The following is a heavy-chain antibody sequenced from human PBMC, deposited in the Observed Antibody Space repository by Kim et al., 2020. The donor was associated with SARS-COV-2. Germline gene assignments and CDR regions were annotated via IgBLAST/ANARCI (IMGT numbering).Heavy chain of an antibody. CDR2: IYYSGST. V-gene: IGHV4-31*03. CDR3: ARVPHIVVVPAARGRVDWFDP. CDR1: GGSISSGGYY. D-gene: IGHD2-2*01. J-gene: IGHJ5*02. Sequence: SETLSLTCTVSGGSISSGGYYWSWIRQHPGKGLEWIGYIYYSGSTYYNPSLKSRVTISVDTSKNQFSLKLSSVTAADTAVYYCARVPHIVVVPAARGRVDWFDPWGQGTLVTVSS.